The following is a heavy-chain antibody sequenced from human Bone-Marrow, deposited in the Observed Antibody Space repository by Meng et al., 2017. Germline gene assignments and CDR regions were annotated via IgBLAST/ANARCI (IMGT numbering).Heavy chain of an antibody. CDR3: AREFTMVRGVIRD. CDR2: IIPIFGTA. V-gene: IGHV1-69*13. J-gene: IGHJ4*02. CDR1: GGTFSSYA. D-gene: IGHD3-10*01. Sequence: SVKVSCKASGGTFSSYAISWVRQAPGQGLEWMGGIIPIFGTANYAQKFQGRVTITADESTSTAYMELSSLRSEDTAVYYCAREFTMVRGVIRDWGQGTLVTVSS.